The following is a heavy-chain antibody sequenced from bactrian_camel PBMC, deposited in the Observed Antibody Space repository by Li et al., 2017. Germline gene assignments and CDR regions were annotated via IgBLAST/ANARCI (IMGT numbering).Heavy chain of an antibody. CDR2: INAYDVT. V-gene: IGHV3S9*01. CDR1: GFTFSNYA. D-gene: IGHD5*01. J-gene: IGHJ7*01. Sequence: HVQLVESGGGLVQPGGSLRLSCASSGFTFSNYAMGWVRQAPGKGLEWVSDINAYDVTYYADSVKGRFTISRDNAGNTMYLQLNSLKPEDTAMYYCAADYPGRGDAMGWVPMFGVCGMNYWGKGTQVTVS.